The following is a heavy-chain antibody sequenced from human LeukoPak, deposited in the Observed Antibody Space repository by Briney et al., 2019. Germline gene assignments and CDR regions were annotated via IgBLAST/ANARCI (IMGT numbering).Heavy chain of an antibody. D-gene: IGHD6-6*01. J-gene: IGHJ4*02. CDR3: AREMGSSSSGDFDY. CDR2: ISSSSSYI. V-gene: IGHV3-21*01. CDR1: GFTFSSYS. Sequence: GGSLRLSCAASGFTFSSYSMNWVRQAPGKGLEWVSSISSSSSYIYYADSVKGRFTISRDNAKNSLYLQMNSLRAEDTAVYYCAREMGSSSSGDFDYWGQGTLVTVPS.